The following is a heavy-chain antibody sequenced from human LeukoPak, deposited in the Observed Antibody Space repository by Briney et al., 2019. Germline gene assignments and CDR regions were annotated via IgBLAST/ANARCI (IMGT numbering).Heavy chain of an antibody. CDR2: ISSSSSYI. CDR1: GFTFSSYS. CDR3: ARQRGDYYDSSGYDY. D-gene: IGHD3-22*01. V-gene: IGHV3-21*01. Sequence: PGGSLRLSCAASGFTFSSYSMNWVRQAPGKGLEWVSSISSSSSYIYYADSVKGRFTISRDNAKNSLYLQMNSLRAEDTAVYYCARQRGDYYDSSGYDYWGQGTLVTVSS. J-gene: IGHJ4*02.